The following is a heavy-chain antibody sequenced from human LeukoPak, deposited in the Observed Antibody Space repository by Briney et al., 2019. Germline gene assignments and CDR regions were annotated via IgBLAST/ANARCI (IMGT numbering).Heavy chain of an antibody. J-gene: IGHJ4*02. D-gene: IGHD3-3*01. CDR1: GGSISSYY. CDR3: ALTAIFGVVRDY. CDR2: IYTSGST. Sequence: PSETLSLSCTVSGGSISSYYWSWIRQPAGKGLEWIGRIYTSGSTNYNPSLKSRVTMSVDTSKNQFSLKLSSVTAADTAVYYCALTAIFGVVRDYWGQGTLVTVSS. V-gene: IGHV4-4*07.